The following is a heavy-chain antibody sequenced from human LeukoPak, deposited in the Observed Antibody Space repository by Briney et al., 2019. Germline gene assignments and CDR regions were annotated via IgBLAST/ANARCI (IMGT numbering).Heavy chain of an antibody. CDR3: ARDSTVYYYDSSGYYYNYFDY. D-gene: IGHD3-22*01. CDR2: INPNSGDT. J-gene: IGHJ4*02. V-gene: IGHV1-2*02. CDR1: GYTFTGYY. Sequence: ASVKVSCKASGYTFTGYYMHWVRQAPGQGLEWMGWINPNSGDTNYAQKFQGRVTMTRDTSISTAYMELSRLRSDDTAVYYCARDSTVYYYDSSGYYYNYFDYWGQGSLVTVSS.